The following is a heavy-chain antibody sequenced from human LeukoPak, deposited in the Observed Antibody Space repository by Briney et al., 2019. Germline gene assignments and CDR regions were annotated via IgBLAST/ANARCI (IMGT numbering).Heavy chain of an antibody. V-gene: IGHV3-23*01. CDR2: ISGSGGST. J-gene: IGHJ5*02. D-gene: IGHD5-18*01. CDR3: AKDRGYSYGPYQPYVGNWFDP. CDR1: GFTFSSYA. Sequence: TGGSLRLSCAASGFTFSSYAMSWVRQAPGKGLEWVSAISGSGGSTYYADSVKGRFTISRDNSKNTLYLQMNSLRAEDTAVYYCAKDRGYSYGPYQPYVGNWFDPWGQGTLVTVSS.